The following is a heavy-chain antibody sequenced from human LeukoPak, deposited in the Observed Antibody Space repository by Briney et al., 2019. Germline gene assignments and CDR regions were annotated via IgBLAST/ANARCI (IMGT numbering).Heavy chain of an antibody. V-gene: IGHV4-39*01. Sequence: TSETLSLTCTVSGGSISSSSYYWGWIRQPPGKGLEWIGSIYYSGSTYYNPSLKSRVTISVDTSKNQFSLKLSSVTAADTAVCYCARHVGVGATLFDYWGQGTLVTVSS. D-gene: IGHD1-26*01. J-gene: IGHJ4*02. CDR1: GGSISSSSYY. CDR3: ARHVGVGATLFDY. CDR2: IYYSGST.